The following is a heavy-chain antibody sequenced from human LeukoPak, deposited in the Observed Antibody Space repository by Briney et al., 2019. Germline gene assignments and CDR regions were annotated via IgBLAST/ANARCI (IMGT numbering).Heavy chain of an antibody. D-gene: IGHD3-10*01. CDR3: AKVPDFYASGPFDC. V-gene: IGHV3-23*01. CDR2: IRGDGDGT. Sequence: PGESLRLSCAASGFTFVNYAMSWVRQAPGKGLGWVSSIRGDGDGTYYADSVKGRFTISRDNARNTLYLQMNSLRAEDTAVYYCAKVPDFYASGPFDCWGQGTLVIVSS. CDR1: GFTFVNYA. J-gene: IGHJ4*02.